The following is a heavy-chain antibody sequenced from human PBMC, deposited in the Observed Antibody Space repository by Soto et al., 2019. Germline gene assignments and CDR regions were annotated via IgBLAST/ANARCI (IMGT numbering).Heavy chain of an antibody. D-gene: IGHD2-21*01. Sequence: PAETLSLTCVVSGDSISSSSQYWVWIRQPPGKGLEWIGSIHYSGTSYYNPSLKSRVTIFEDTSKNQLSLKLSSVTAADTAVYYCARHWIAGSSIPWGQGTLVTVSS. CDR2: IHYSGTS. J-gene: IGHJ5*02. CDR1: GDSISSSSQY. V-gene: IGHV4-39*01. CDR3: ARHWIAGSSIP.